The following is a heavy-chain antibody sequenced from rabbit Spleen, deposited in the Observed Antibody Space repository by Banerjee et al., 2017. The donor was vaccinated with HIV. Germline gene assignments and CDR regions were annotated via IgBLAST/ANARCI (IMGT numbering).Heavy chain of an antibody. Sequence: EESGGGLVQPEGSLALTCTASGLDFSSNYWICWVRQAPGKGLEWIACIDVTKSGRSYYTSWAKGRFTISKTSSTTVTLQMTSLTAADTATYFCARDVAGREDFNLWGPGTLVTVS. CDR1: GLDFSSNYW. CDR2: IDVTKSGRS. V-gene: IGHV1S45*01. CDR3: ARDVAGREDFNL. D-gene: IGHD4-2*01. J-gene: IGHJ4*01.